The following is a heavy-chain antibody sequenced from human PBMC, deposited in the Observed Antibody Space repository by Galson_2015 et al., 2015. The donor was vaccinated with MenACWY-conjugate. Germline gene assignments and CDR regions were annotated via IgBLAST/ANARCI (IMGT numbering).Heavy chain of an antibody. D-gene: IGHD3-16*02. J-gene: IGHJ4*02. CDR1: GFTFSFCP. CDR2: ISSTSDTI. V-gene: IGHV3-48*04. CDR3: ARDYRPVDY. Sequence: SLRLSCAASGFTFSFCPMNWVRQAPGKGLEWVSYISSTSDTIYYADSVKGRFTISRDNAKNSLYLQMSSLRAEDTAVYYCARDYRPVDYWGQGTLVTVSS.